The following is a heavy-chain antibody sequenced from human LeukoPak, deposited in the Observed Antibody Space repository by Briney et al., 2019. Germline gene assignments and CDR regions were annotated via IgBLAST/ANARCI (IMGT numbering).Heavy chain of an antibody. CDR1: GFTFSNDD. Sequence: GGSLRLSCAASGFTFSNDDMHWVRQAPGRGLEWVSTMCTAGDTYYSGSVRGRFTSSRENAKNSLHLQMNSLRAGDTAVYYCARSSSSSRRGSYYYNGMDVWGQGTTVTVSS. CDR2: MCTAGDT. J-gene: IGHJ6*02. CDR3: ARSSSSSRRGSYYYNGMDV. V-gene: IGHV3-13*01. D-gene: IGHD6-6*01.